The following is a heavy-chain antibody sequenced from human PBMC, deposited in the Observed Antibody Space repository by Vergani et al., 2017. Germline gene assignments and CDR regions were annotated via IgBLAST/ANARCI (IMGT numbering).Heavy chain of an antibody. CDR3: AKAYSSPLNYYYYYMDV. D-gene: IGHD4-11*01. CDR1: GFRVTTYY. Sequence: VELLESGGGLAQPGGSLRVSCSASGFRVTTYYMSWVRQAPGKGLEWVSAISGSGGSTYYADSVKGRFTISRDNSKNTLYLQMNSLRAEDTAVYYCAKAYSSPLNYYYYYMDVWGKGTTVTVSS. V-gene: IGHV3-23*01. J-gene: IGHJ6*03. CDR2: ISGSGGST.